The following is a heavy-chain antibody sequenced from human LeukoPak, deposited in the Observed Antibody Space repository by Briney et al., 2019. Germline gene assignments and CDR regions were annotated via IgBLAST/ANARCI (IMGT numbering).Heavy chain of an antibody. Sequence: GGSLRLSCAASGFTFKNYAMTWVRQAPGKGLEWVSGIIGNGDSTYYADSVKGRFTISRDNSKNTLYLQMSSLRAEDTAVYYCAKTSRSGSFYRETDYWGQGTLVTVSS. D-gene: IGHD3-10*01. J-gene: IGHJ4*02. CDR2: IIGNGDST. V-gene: IGHV3-23*01. CDR1: GFTFKNYA. CDR3: AKTSRSGSFYRETDY.